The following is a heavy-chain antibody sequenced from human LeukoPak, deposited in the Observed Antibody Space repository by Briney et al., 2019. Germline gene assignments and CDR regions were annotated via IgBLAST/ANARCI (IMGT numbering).Heavy chain of an antibody. CDR2: VNHGGST. Sequence: SETLSLTCAVHGGSFSGYYWSWIRQPPGKGLEWIGEVNHGGSTNYNPSLKSRVTISVDTAKSQLSLKLSSVTAADTAVYYCSRGGGVAVADYFFDYWGQGTLVTVSS. J-gene: IGHJ4*02. CDR1: GGSFSGYY. D-gene: IGHD6-19*01. V-gene: IGHV4-34*01. CDR3: SRGGGVAVADYFFDY.